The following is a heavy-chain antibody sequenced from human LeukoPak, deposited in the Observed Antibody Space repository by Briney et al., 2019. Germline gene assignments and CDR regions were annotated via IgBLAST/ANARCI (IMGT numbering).Heavy chain of an antibody. D-gene: IGHD3-10*01. CDR1: GFTFSSYG. CDR3: ARDYGSGSSTFNWFDP. CDR2: IWCDGSNK. V-gene: IGHV3-33*01. Sequence: GGSLRLSCAASGFTFSSYGMHWVRQAPGKGLEWVAVIWCDGSNKYYADSVKGRFTISRDNSKNTLYLQMNNLRSEDTAVYYCARDYGSGSSTFNWFDPWGQGTLVTVSS. J-gene: IGHJ5*02.